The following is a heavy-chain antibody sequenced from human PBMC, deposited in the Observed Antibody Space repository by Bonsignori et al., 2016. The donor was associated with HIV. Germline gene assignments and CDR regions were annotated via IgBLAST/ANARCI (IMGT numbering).Heavy chain of an antibody. CDR2: ISWNSGSI. Sequence: GGSLRLSCAASGFTFDDYAMHWVRQAPGKGLEWVSGISWNSGSIGYADSVKGRFTISRDNAKNSLYLQMNSLRAEDTALYYCAKDSISDLSYFDYWGPGNPGHRLL. J-gene: IGHJ4*02. D-gene: IGHD2-21*01. CDR3: AKDSISDLSYFDY. CDR1: GFTFDDYA. V-gene: IGHV3-9*01.